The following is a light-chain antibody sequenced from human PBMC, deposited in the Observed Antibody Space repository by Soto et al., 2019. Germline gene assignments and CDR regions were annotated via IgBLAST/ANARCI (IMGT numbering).Light chain of an antibody. CDR3: QQYGSSPLT. Sequence: EIVLTQSPGTLSLSPGERATLSCRASQSVSSSYLAWYQQKPGQAPRLLIYGASSRATGIPDRFSGSGFGTDFTLTISRLEPDDFAVYYCQQYGSSPLTFGGGTKVEIK. V-gene: IGKV3-20*01. J-gene: IGKJ4*01. CDR2: GAS. CDR1: QSVSSSY.